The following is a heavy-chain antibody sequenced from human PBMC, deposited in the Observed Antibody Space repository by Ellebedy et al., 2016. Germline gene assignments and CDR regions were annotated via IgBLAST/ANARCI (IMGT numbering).Heavy chain of an antibody. CDR2: IWYDGSNK. CDR3: ARDRGGWLFPSSYYYGMDV. J-gene: IGHJ6*02. V-gene: IGHV3-33*01. CDR1: GFTFSSYG. D-gene: IGHD3-22*01. Sequence: GESLKISXAASGFTFSSYGMHWVRQAPGKGLEWVAVIWYDGSNKYYADSVKGRFTISRDNSKNTLYLQMNSLRAEDTAVYYCARDRGGWLFPSSYYYGMDVWGQGTTVTVSS.